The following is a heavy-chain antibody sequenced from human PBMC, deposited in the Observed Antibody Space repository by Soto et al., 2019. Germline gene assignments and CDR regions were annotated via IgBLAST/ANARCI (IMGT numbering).Heavy chain of an antibody. V-gene: IGHV3-23*01. D-gene: IGHD1-7*01. Sequence: QSGGSLRLSCAASGFTFSSYAMIWVRQAPGKGLEWVSAISGSGGSTYYADSVKGRFTISRDNSKNTLYLQMNSLRAEDTAVYYCAKGDWSTGTTGPGAFDIWGQGTMVTVSS. CDR3: AKGDWSTGTTGPGAFDI. CDR2: ISGSGGST. J-gene: IGHJ3*02. CDR1: GFTFSSYA.